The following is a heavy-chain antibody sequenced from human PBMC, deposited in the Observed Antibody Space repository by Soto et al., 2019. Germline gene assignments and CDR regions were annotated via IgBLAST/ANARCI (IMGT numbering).Heavy chain of an antibody. D-gene: IGHD3-10*01. CDR1: GFTFSSYE. V-gene: IGHV3-48*03. CDR3: ARYGVTMVREVLPYYGMDV. J-gene: IGHJ6*02. CDR2: ISSSGSTI. Sequence: EVQLVESGGGLVQPGGSLRLSCAASGFTFSSYEMNWVRQAPGKGLEWVSYISSSGSTIYYADSVKGRFTISRDNAKNSLYLQMNSLRAEDTAVYYCARYGVTMVREVLPYYGMDVWGQGTTVTVSS.